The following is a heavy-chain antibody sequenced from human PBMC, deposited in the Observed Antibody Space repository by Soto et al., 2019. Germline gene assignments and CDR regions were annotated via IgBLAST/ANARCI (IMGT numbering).Heavy chain of an antibody. CDR2: IYWDDDK. J-gene: IGHJ4*02. D-gene: IGHD6-13*01. Sequence: GSAPTPVNPTQTLTLTCTFPGFSLSTSGVGVGWIRQPPGKALEWLALIYWDDDKRYSPYLKSRLTITKDTSKDQVVLTMTNMDPVDTATYYCSRLTATGLDYWGQGALVTVSS. CDR3: SRLTATGLDY. CDR1: GFSLSTSGVG. V-gene: IGHV2-5*02.